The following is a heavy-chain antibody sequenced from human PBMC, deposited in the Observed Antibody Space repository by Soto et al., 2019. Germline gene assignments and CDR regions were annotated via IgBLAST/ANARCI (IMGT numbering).Heavy chain of an antibody. CDR2: ISYDGSNK. CDR3: ARDPDFWSGRVVGMDV. Sequence: ESGGGVVQPGRSLRLSCAASGFTFSSYAMHWVRQAPGKGLECVAVISYDGSNKYYADSVKGRFTISRDNSKNTLYLQMNSLRAEDTAVYYCARDPDFWSGRVVGMDVWGQGTTVTVSS. J-gene: IGHJ6*02. V-gene: IGHV3-30-3*01. D-gene: IGHD3-3*01. CDR1: GFTFSSYA.